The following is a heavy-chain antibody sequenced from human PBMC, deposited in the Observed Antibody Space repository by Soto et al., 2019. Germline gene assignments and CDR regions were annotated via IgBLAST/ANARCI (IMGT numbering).Heavy chain of an antibody. V-gene: IGHV1-18*01. CDR3: ARDGPHMVPAAMNYYYYGMDV. D-gene: IGHD2-2*01. CDR2: ISAYNGNT. Sequence: QVQLVQSGAEVKKPGASVKVSCKASGYTFTSYGISWVRQAPGQGLEWMGWISAYNGNTNYAQKLQGRVTMTTDTSTSTAYMELRSLRSDDTAVYYRARDGPHMVPAAMNYYYYGMDVWGQGTTVTVSS. J-gene: IGHJ6*02. CDR1: GYTFTSYG.